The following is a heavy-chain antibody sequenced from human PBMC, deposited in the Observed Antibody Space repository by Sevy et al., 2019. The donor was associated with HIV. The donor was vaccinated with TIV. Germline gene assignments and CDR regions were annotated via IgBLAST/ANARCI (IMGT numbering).Heavy chain of an antibody. CDR3: ARDWPGVGATTSRTPGYHDAFDI. V-gene: IGHV3-33*01. CDR2: IWYDGSNK. D-gene: IGHD1-26*01. CDR1: GFTFSSYG. Sequence: GGSLRLSCAASGFTFSSYGMHWVRQAPGKGLEWVAVIWYDGSNKYYADSVKGRFTISRDNSKNTLYLQMNSLRAEDTAVYYCARDWPGVGATTSRTPGYHDAFDIWGQGTMVTVSS. J-gene: IGHJ3*02.